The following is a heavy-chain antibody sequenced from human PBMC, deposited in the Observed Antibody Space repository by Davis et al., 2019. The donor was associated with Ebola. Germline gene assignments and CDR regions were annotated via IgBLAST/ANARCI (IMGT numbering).Heavy chain of an antibody. CDR2: ISSSSSTI. D-gene: IGHD4-23*01. CDR3: ARALTTVVTPVDC. J-gene: IGHJ4*02. CDR1: GFTFSSYS. V-gene: IGHV3-48*02. Sequence: GESLKISCAASGFTFSSYSMNWVRQAPGKGLEWVSYISSSSSTIYYADSVKGRFTISRDNAKNSLYLQMNSLRDEDTAVYYCARALTTVVTPVDCWGQGTLVTVSS.